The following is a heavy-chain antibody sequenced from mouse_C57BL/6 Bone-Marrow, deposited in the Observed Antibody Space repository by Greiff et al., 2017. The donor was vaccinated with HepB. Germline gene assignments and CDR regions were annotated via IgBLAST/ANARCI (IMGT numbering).Heavy chain of an antibody. CDR1: GYTFTDYY. D-gene: IGHD2-3*01. V-gene: IGHV1-26*01. J-gene: IGHJ4*01. CDR2: INPNNGGT. Sequence: EVQLQQSGAELVRPGTSVKVSCKASGYTFTDYYMNWVKQSHGKSLEWIGDINPNNGGTSYNQKFKGKATLTVDKSSSTAYMELRSLTSEDSAVYYCARRDDGYSYAMDYWGQGTSVTVSS. CDR3: ARRDDGYSYAMDY.